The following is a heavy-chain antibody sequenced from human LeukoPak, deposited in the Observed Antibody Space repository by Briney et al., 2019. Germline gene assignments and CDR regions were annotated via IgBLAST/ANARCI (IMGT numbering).Heavy chain of an antibody. Sequence: PSETLSLTCTVSGGSISSVGYYWSWIRQHPGKGLEWIGYIYYSGSTYYNPSLKSRVTISVDTSKNQFSLKLSSVTAADTAVYYCARAAGSDVVLMVYTTYFDYWGQGTLVTVSS. J-gene: IGHJ4*02. D-gene: IGHD2-8*01. CDR2: IYYSGST. CDR3: ARAAGSDVVLMVYTTYFDY. V-gene: IGHV4-31*03. CDR1: GGSISSVGYY.